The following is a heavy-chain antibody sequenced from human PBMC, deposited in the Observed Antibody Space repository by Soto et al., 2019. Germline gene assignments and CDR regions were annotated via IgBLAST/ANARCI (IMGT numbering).Heavy chain of an antibody. V-gene: IGHV1-24*01. J-gene: IGHJ6*02. CDR1: GYTLTELS. CDR3: ATDRGRTITGTTYYYYGMDV. Sequence: ASVKVSCKVSGYTLTELSMHWVRQAPGKGLEWMGGFDPEDGETIYAQKFQGRVTMTEDTSTDTAYMELSSLRSEDTAVYYCATDRGRTITGTTYYYYGMDVWGQGTTVTVSS. CDR2: FDPEDGET. D-gene: IGHD1-7*01.